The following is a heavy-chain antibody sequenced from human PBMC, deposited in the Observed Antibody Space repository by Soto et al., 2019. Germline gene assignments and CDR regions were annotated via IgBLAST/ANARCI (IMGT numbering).Heavy chain of an antibody. CDR3: ARDLNYDFWSGSDPFDI. D-gene: IGHD3-3*01. V-gene: IGHV4-31*03. CDR1: GCSISSGGYY. Sequence: PSETLSLTCTVSGCSISSGGYYWSWIRQHPGKGLEWIGYIYYSGSTYYNPSLKSRVTISVDTSKNQFSLKLSPVTAAGTAVYYCARDLNYDFWSGSDPFDIWGQGKMV. CDR2: IYYSGST. J-gene: IGHJ3*02.